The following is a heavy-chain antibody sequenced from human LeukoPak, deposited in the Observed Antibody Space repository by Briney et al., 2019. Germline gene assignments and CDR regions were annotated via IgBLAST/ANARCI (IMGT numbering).Heavy chain of an antibody. V-gene: IGHV5-51*01. D-gene: IGHD4-23*01. CDR2: IYLDDSDT. J-gene: IGHJ4*02. CDR3: ARHPDYGGKPDY. CDR1: GYRSTSYW. Sequence: GESLKISCKGSGYRSTSYWIGWVRQMPGKGLEWMGIIYLDDSDTRYSPSFQGQVTISADKSGSTAYLQWSSLKASDTAMYYCARHPDYGGKPDYWGQGTLVTVSS.